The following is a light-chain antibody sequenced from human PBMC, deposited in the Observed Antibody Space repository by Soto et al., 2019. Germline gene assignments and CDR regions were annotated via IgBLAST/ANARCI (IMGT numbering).Light chain of an antibody. J-gene: IGLJ2*01. CDR3: SSFAGSTVV. CDR2: EVS. V-gene: IGLV2-8*01. CDR1: SSDIGSYNH. Sequence: QSALTQPPSASGSPGQSVTISCTGTSSDIGSYNHVSWYQQHPGKAPKLMIYEVSKRPSGVPDRFSGSKSGNTASLTVSGLHAEDAAYYYCSSFAGSTVVFGGGTKLTVL.